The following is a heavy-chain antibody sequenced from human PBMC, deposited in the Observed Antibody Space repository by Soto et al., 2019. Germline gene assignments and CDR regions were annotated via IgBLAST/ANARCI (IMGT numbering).Heavy chain of an antibody. CDR3: ARGRIVVVPAAIKNWFDP. D-gene: IGHD2-2*01. CDR2: IYHSGST. V-gene: IGHV4-39*07. Sequence: SETLSLTCTVSGGSISSSSYYWGWIRQPPGKGLEWIGSIYHSGSTNYNPSLKSRVTISVDTSKNQFSLKLSSVTAADTAVYYCARGRIVVVPAAIKNWFDPWGQGTLVTVSS. J-gene: IGHJ5*02. CDR1: GGSISSSSYY.